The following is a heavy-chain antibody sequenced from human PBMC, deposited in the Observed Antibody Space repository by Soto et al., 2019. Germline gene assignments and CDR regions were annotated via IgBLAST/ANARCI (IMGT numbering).Heavy chain of an antibody. CDR2: ISGSGGST. CDR3: AKDAEYYDFWSGSSMDV. CDR1: GFTFSSYA. Sequence: PGGSLRLSCAASGFTFSSYAMSWVRQAPGKGLEWVSAISGSGGSTYYADSVKGRFTISRDNPKNTLYLQMNSLRAEDTAVYYCAKDAEYYDFWSGSSMDVWGQGTTVTVSS. D-gene: IGHD3-3*01. J-gene: IGHJ6*02. V-gene: IGHV3-23*01.